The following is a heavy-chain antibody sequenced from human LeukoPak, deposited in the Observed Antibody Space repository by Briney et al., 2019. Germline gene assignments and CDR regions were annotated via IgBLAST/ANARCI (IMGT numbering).Heavy chain of an antibody. J-gene: IGHJ4*02. D-gene: IGHD5-12*01. V-gene: IGHV1-2*04. CDR3: ANVSPPLYSGYHPPSFDY. CDR1: GYTFSGYY. Sequence: ASVKVSCKASGYTFSGYYMHWVRQAPGQGLEWMGWINPNSGGTNYAQKFQGWVTMTRDTSISTAYMELSRLRSDDTAVYYCANVSPPLYSGYHPPSFDYWGQGTLVTVSS. CDR2: INPNSGGT.